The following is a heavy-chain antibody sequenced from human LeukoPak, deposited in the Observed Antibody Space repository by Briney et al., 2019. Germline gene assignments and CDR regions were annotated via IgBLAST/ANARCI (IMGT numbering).Heavy chain of an antibody. D-gene: IGHD2-2*01. CDR3: ARGGVVPAATRPFDI. CDR2: ISGTSSTI. Sequence: RAGGSLRLSCAASGFTFSSYSMNWVRQAPGKGLEWVSYISGTSSTIYYADSVKGRFTISRDNAKNSLYLQMNSLRAEDTAVYYCARGGVVPAATRPFDIWGQGTLVTVSS. CDR1: GFTFSSYS. J-gene: IGHJ3*02. V-gene: IGHV3-48*01.